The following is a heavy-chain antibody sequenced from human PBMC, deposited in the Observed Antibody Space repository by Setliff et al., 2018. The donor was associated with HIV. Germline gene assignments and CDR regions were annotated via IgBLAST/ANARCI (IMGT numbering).Heavy chain of an antibody. V-gene: IGHV1-46*01. Sequence: ASVKVSYKASGYTFTKSIIHWVRQAPGQGLEWMGAISTSGGSTGYAEKFQARVTLTRDTSTSTVYMELSGLREEDTAVYYCARDGASGSGYYWADYWGQGTLVTVSS. CDR3: ARDGASGSGYYWADY. CDR1: GYTFTKSI. J-gene: IGHJ4*02. D-gene: IGHD3-3*01. CDR2: ISTSGGST.